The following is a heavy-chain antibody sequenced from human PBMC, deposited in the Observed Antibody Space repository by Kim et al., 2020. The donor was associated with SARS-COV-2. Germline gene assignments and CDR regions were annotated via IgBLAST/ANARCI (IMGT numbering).Heavy chain of an antibody. V-gene: IGHV4-59*08. CDR2: IYYSGST. D-gene: IGHD3-10*01. Sequence: SETLSLTCTVSGGSISSYYWSWIRQPPGKGLEWIGYIYYSGSTNYNPSLKSRVTISVDTSKNQFSLKLSSVTAADTAVYYCARLFGSGTRWGQGTLVTVSS. CDR3: ARLFGSGTR. CDR1: GGSISSYY. J-gene: IGHJ4*02.